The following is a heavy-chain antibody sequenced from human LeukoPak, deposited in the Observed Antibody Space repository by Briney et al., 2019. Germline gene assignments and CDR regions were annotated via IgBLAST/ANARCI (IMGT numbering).Heavy chain of an antibody. J-gene: IGHJ4*02. CDR2: IYYSGST. CDR3: ARQVGDTYYYGSGSYKVDY. CDR1: GGSISSGGYY. D-gene: IGHD3-10*01. V-gene: IGHV4-39*01. Sequence: SETLSLTCTVSGGSISSGGYYWSWIRQPPGKGLEWIGSIYYSGSTYYNPSLKSRVTISVDTSKNQFSLKLSSVTAADTAVYYCARQVGDTYYYGSGSYKVDYWGQGTLVTVSS.